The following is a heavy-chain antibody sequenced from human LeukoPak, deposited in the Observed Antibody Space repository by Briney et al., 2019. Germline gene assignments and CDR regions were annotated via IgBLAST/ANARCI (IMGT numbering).Heavy chain of an antibody. CDR3: ARGRVSSSSWYSTYYYYFFMDV. J-gene: IGHJ6*03. D-gene: IGHD6-13*01. V-gene: IGHV4-59*01. CDR2: INHTGST. CDR1: GDTISIYY. Sequence: SETLSLTCSVSGDTISIYYWSWIRQPPGKGLEWIGNINHTGSTNYNPSHDSRVTITRNTSNNHFFLVLSSVTAADTAVYFCARGRVSSSSWYSTYYYYFFMDVWGKGTTVTVSS.